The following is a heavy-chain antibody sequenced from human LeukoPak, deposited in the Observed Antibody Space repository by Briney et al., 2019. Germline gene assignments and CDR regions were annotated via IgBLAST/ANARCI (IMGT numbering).Heavy chain of an antibody. CDR3: ARVRSGYYHDAFDI. Sequence: PGGSLRLSCAASGFTFSDYYMSWIRQAPGKGLEWVSYISSSGSTIYYADFVKGRFTISRDNPKNSLHLQMNSLRVEDTAVYYCARVRSGYYHDAFDIWGQGTMVTVSS. CDR1: GFTFSDYY. D-gene: IGHD3-22*01. CDR2: ISSSGSTI. V-gene: IGHV3-11*04. J-gene: IGHJ3*02.